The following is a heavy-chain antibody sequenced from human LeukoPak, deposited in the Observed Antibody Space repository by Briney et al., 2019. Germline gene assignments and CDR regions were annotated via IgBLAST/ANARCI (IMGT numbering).Heavy chain of an antibody. J-gene: IGHJ4*02. Sequence: PSETLSLTCSVSGYSFTSGHYWGWIRQPPRKGLEWIANIYHTGSAHYNPSLKSRVTISVDTSKNQFSLKLSSVTAADTAVYYCARYCTSTTCILRGFDYWGQGTLVTVSS. CDR1: GYSFTSGHY. D-gene: IGHD2-2*01. V-gene: IGHV4-38-2*01. CDR3: ARYCTSTTCILRGFDY. CDR2: IYHTGSA.